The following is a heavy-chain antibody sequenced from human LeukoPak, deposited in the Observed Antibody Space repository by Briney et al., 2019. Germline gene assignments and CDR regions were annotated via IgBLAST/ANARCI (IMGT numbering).Heavy chain of an antibody. J-gene: IGHJ4*02. CDR1: GGSFSGYY. D-gene: IGHD6-13*01. Sequence: PSETLSLTCALYGGSFSGYYWSWIRQPPGKGLEWIGEINHSGSTNYNPSLKSRVTISVDTSKNQFSLKLSSVTAADTAVYYCARVDNSSRSWGQGTLVTVSS. CDR3: ARVDNSSRS. CDR2: INHSGST. V-gene: IGHV4-34*01.